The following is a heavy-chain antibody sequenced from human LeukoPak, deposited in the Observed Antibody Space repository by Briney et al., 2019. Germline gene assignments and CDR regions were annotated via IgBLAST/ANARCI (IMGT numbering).Heavy chain of an antibody. Sequence: ASVKVSCKASGYTFTSYYMHWVRQAPGQGLEWMGIINPSGGSTSYAQKFQGRVTVTRDTSTSTVYMELSSLRSEDTAVYYCARDRSPYDRSGPLDYWGQGTLVTVSS. V-gene: IGHV1-46*01. CDR3: ARDRSPYDRSGPLDY. D-gene: IGHD3-22*01. CDR2: INPSGGST. CDR1: GYTFTSYY. J-gene: IGHJ4*02.